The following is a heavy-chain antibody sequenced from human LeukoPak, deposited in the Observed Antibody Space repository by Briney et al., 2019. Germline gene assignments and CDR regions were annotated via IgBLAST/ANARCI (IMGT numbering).Heavy chain of an antibody. Sequence: GGSLRLSCAASRFTLSNYWMSWVRQAPGKGLEWVANIKQDGSETYYVDSVKGRFTIARDNAKNSLSLQMNSLRAEDTAVYYCARQRSSGCLYYRGQGNLVPVSS. D-gene: IGHD6-19*01. CDR2: IKQDGSET. CDR1: RFTLSNYW. CDR3: ARQRSSGCLYY. J-gene: IGHJ4*02. V-gene: IGHV3-7*01.